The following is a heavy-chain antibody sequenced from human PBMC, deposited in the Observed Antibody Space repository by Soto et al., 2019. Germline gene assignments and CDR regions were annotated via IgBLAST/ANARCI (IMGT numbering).Heavy chain of an antibody. Sequence: PGGSLRLSCAASGFTFSTVAMNWVRQAPGKGLEWVSATSGGGGSTYYADSVKGRFTISRDNSKNTLDLQMNSLRAEDTALYYCAKGICRKLFVFDPWGQGTLVTVSS. V-gene: IGHV3-23*01. J-gene: IGHJ5*02. CDR2: TSGGGGST. CDR3: AKGICRKLFVFDP. CDR1: GFTFSTVA. D-gene: IGHD3-3*02.